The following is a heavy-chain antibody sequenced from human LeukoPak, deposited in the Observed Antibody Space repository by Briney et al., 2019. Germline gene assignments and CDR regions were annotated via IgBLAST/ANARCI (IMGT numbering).Heavy chain of an antibody. CDR3: AREGRSGSNLGRFDP. J-gene: IGHJ5*02. D-gene: IGHD1-26*01. CDR2: ISTSVTYT. V-gene: IGHV3-11*05. CDR1: GFTFSDHY. Sequence: GGSLRLSCAASGFTFSDHYMSWIRQAPGRGLEWVSYISTSVTYTEYADSVKGRFTISRDNAKNSLYLQMNSLRAEDTAVYYCAREGRSGSNLGRFDPWGQGTLVTVSS.